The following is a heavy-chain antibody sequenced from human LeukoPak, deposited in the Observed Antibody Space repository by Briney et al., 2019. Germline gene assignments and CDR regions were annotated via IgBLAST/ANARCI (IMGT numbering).Heavy chain of an antibody. CDR3: AREGSGWPCVGNWFDP. Sequence: SVKVSCKASGGTFSSYAISWVRQAPGQGLEWMGGIIPIFGTANYAQKFQGRVTITTDESTSTAYMELSSLRSEDTAVYYCAREGSGWPCVGNWFDPWGQGTLVTVSS. CDR1: GGTFSSYA. CDR2: IIPIFGTA. D-gene: IGHD6-19*01. J-gene: IGHJ5*02. V-gene: IGHV1-69*05.